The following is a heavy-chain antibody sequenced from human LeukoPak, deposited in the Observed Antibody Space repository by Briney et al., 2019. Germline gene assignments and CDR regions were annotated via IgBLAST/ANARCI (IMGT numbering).Heavy chain of an antibody. Sequence: ASVKVSCKVSGYTLTELSMHWVRQAPGKGLEWMGGFDPEDGETIYAQKFQGRVTMTEDTSTDTAYMELSSLRSEDTAVYYCATSLGRAYFPLLSSFDYWGQRTLVTVSS. J-gene: IGHJ4*02. CDR3: ATSLGRAYFPLLSSFDY. D-gene: IGHD2-21*01. V-gene: IGHV1-24*01. CDR2: FDPEDGET. CDR1: GYTLTELS.